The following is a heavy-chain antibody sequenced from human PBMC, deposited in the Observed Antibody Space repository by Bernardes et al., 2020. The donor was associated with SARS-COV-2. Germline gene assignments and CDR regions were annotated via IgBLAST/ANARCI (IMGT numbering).Heavy chain of an antibody. CDR3: ATTIAVAGTPNDYYYYYGMDV. V-gene: IGHV1-24*01. CDR1: GYTLTELS. Sequence: ASVKVSCKVSGYTLTELSMHWVRQAPGKGLEWMGGFDPEDGETIYAQKFQGRVTMTEDTSTDTAYMELSSLRSEDTAVYYCATTIAVAGTPNDYYYYYGMDVWGQGTTVTVSS. D-gene: IGHD6-13*01. CDR2: FDPEDGET. J-gene: IGHJ6*02.